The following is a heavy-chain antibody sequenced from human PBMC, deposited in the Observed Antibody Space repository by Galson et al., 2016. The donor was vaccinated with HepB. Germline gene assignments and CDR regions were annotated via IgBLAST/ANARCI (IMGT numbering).Heavy chain of an antibody. CDR2: IDTDGRIP. D-gene: IGHD5-12*01. J-gene: IGHJ4*02. CDR3: ARELGGYGGY. CDR1: GFNFNTSW. V-gene: IGHV3-74*01. Sequence: SLRLSCAASGFNFNTSWMHWVRQVPGNGLVWVSRIDTDGRIPNYADSVRGRFTISRDNTKNTLFLQMNSLRAEDTAVYYCARELGGYGGYWGQGTLVTVSS.